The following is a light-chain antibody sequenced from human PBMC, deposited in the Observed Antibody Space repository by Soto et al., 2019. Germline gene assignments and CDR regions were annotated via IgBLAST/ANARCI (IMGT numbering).Light chain of an antibody. CDR2: EVN. CDR1: SSDVGGYKY. CDR3: SSYAGINNLGV. J-gene: IGLJ1*01. Sequence: QSALTQPPSASGSPGQSVTISCTGTSSDVGGYKYVSWYQQHPDKAPKLMIFEVNKRPSGVPDRFSGSKSGNTASLTVSGRQAEDEADYYCSSYAGINNLGVFGTGTKVTVL. V-gene: IGLV2-8*01.